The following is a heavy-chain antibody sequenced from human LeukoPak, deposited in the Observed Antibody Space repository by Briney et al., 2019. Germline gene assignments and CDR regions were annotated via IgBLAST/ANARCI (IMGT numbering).Heavy chain of an antibody. D-gene: IGHD2-2*01. J-gene: IGHJ4*02. CDR3: ARDLDSTLPRDY. V-gene: IGHV1-2*02. CDR2: INPNSGGT. Sequence: ASVKVSCKASGYTFTGYYMHWVRQAPGQGLEWIGWINPNSGGTNYAQKFQGRVTMTRDTSISTAYMELSRLRSDDTAVYYCARDLDSTLPRDYWGQGTLVTVSS. CDR1: GYTFTGYY.